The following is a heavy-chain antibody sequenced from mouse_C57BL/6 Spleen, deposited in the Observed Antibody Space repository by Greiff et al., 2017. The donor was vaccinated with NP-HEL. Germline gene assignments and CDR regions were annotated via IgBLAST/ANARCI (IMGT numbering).Heavy chain of an antibody. CDR1: GYTFTSYW. CDR3: ARIITTVGGYFDY. V-gene: IGHV1-7*01. Sequence: VKLMESGAELAKPGASVKLSCKASGYTFTSYWMHWVKQRPGQGLEWIGYINPSSGYTKYNQKFKDKATLTADKSSSTAYMQLSSLTYEDSAVYYCARIITTVGGYFDYWGQGTTLTVSS. D-gene: IGHD1-1*01. CDR2: INPSSGYT. J-gene: IGHJ2*01.